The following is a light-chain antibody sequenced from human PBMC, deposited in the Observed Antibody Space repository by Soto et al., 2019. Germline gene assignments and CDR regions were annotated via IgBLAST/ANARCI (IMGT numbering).Light chain of an antibody. CDR1: QSVRSSY. V-gene: IGKV3-20*01. Sequence: ENGLTQSPCTLSFSPEERATLSCRASQSVRSSYLAWYQHKPGQAPRLLIYGVSSRATGIPDRFSGSGSGTDFTLTISRLEPEDFAVYYCQQYDTSPPSWRFAQGTKVDIK. CDR3: QQYDTSPPSWR. J-gene: IGKJ1*01. CDR2: GVS.